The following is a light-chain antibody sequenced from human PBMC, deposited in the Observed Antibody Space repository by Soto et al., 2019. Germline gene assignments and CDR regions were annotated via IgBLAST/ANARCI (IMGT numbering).Light chain of an antibody. CDR3: QQYNSYPLT. J-gene: IGKJ1*01. V-gene: IGKV1-5*01. CDR1: QSISSW. CDR2: DAS. Sequence: DIQMTQSPSTLSASVGDRVTITCRASQSISSWLAWYQQKPGKAPKLLIYDASSLESGVPSRFSGSGSGTEFTRTISSLQPDDFATYYCQQYNSYPLTFGQGTKVEIK.